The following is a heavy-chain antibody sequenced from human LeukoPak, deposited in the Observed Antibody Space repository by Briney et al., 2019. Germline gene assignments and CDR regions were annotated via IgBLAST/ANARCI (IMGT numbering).Heavy chain of an antibody. V-gene: IGHV1-18*01. CDR1: GYTFTSYG. CDR2: ISAYNGNT. Sequence: ASVKVSCKASGYTFTSYGISWVRQAPGQGLEWMGWISAYNGNTNYAQKLQGRVTMTTDTSTSTAYMELSSLRSEDTAVYYCARDRDGYNFYYFDYWGQGTLVTVSS. CDR3: ARDRDGYNFYYFDY. D-gene: IGHD5-24*01. J-gene: IGHJ4*02.